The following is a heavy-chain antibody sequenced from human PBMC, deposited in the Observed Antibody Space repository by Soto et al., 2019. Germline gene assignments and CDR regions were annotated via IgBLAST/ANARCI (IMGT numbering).Heavy chain of an antibody. Sequence: EVQLLESGGGLVEPGGSLRLSCAASGFTFNNYAMTWVRQAAGKGLAWVSAISGGGDTTSYADSVKGRFTVSRDGSKNTLYLQMSSLRAEDTAVYYCAKGRGGSGSLTPRVDFWGQGTLVTVSS. CDR2: ISGGGDTT. CDR1: GFTFNNYA. CDR3: AKGRGGSGSLTPRVDF. J-gene: IGHJ4*02. V-gene: IGHV3-23*01. D-gene: IGHD3-10*01.